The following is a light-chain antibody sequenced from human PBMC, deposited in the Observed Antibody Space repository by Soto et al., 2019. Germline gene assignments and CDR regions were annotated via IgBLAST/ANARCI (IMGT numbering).Light chain of an antibody. Sequence: QLVLTQSPSASASLGASVKLTCTLSSGHNSYAIAWHQQQPEKGPRYVMKINNDGSHIKGDGIPDRFSGSSSGAERYLTISSLQSEDEADYYCQTWGTGPWVFGGGTKLPS. CDR3: QTWGTGPWV. J-gene: IGLJ3*02. CDR1: SGHNSYA. V-gene: IGLV4-69*02. CDR2: INNDGSH.